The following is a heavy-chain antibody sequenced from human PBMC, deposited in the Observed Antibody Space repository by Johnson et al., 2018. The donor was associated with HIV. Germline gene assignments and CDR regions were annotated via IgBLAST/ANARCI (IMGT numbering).Heavy chain of an antibody. Sequence: QVQLVESGGGVVQPGRSLRLSCAASGFTFSSYGIYWVRQAPGKGLEWVTVISYDGSTKYYADSVKGRFTISRDNSKNTLYLQMNSLRAEDTAMYYCAREDQDAFDIWGQGTMVTVSS. CDR3: AREDQDAFDI. J-gene: IGHJ3*02. CDR2: ISYDGSTK. CDR1: GFTFSSYG. V-gene: IGHV3-30*03.